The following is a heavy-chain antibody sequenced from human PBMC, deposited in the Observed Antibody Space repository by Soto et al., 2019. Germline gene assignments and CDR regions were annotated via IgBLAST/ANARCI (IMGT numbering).Heavy chain of an antibody. CDR2: MNPNSGNT. J-gene: IGHJ5*02. V-gene: IGHV1-8*01. Sequence: ASVKVSCKASGYTFTSYDINWVRQATGQGLEWMGWMNPNSGNTGYAQKFQGRVTMTRNTSISTAYMELSSLRSEDTAIYYCATLTPSPDWFDPWGQGTLVTVSS. CDR1: GYTFTSYD. D-gene: IGHD7-27*01. CDR3: ATLTPSPDWFDP.